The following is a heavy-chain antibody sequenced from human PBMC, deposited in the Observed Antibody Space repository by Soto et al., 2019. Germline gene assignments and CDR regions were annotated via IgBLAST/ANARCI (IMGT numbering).Heavy chain of an antibody. D-gene: IGHD2-15*01. CDR2: IYPSGGST. CDR3: ARGRDVAVVVAADFEY. V-gene: IGHV1-46*01. CDR1: GYTFTSYL. J-gene: IGHJ4*02. Sequence: ASVKISCKASGYTFTSYLMHWVRQAPGQGLEWMGLIYPSGGSTTYAQKFQGRVTMTRDTSTSTVYMEVSSLISEDTAVYYCARGRDVAVVVAADFEYWGQGTLVTVSS.